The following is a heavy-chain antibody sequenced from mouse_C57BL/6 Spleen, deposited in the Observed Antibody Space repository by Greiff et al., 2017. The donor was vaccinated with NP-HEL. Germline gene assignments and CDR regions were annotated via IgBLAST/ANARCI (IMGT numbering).Heavy chain of an antibody. D-gene: IGHD1-1*01. J-gene: IGHJ2*01. CDR1: GYTFTSYW. CDR3: ARLLRGVYYFDY. V-gene: IGHV1-50*01. CDR2: IDPSDSYT. Sequence: QVQLQQPGAELVKPGASVKLSCKASGYTFTSYWMQWVKQRPGQGLEWIGEIDPSDSYTNYNQKFKGKATLTVDTSSSTAYIQLSSLTSEDSAVYYCARLLRGVYYFDYWGQGTTLTVSS.